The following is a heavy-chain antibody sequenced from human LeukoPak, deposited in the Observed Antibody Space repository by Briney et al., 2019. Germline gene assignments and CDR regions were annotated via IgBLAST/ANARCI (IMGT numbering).Heavy chain of an antibody. CDR2: INHSGST. V-gene: IGHV4-34*01. CDR3: ARRLIAFDLQYYDFWSGYSPDFDY. J-gene: IGHJ4*02. D-gene: IGHD3-3*01. CDR1: GGSFSDYS. Sequence: SETLSLTCAVYGGSFSDYSWSWLRQPPGKGLEWIGEINHSGSTNYNPSLKSRVIMSVDTSKNQFSVKLRSVTATDTAVYYCARRLIAFDLQYYDFWSGYSPDFDYWGQGTLVTVSS.